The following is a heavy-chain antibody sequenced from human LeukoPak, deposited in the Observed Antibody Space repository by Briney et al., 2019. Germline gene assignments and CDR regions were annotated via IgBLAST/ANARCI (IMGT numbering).Heavy chain of an antibody. CDR3: AKTYYYDSSGYPSYFDY. V-gene: IGHV3-23*01. CDR1: GFTFSSYA. D-gene: IGHD3-22*01. J-gene: IGHJ4*02. Sequence: GGSLRLSCAASGFTFSSYAMSWVRQAPGKGLEWVSAISGSGGSTYYADSVKGRFTISRDNSKNTLYLQMNSLRAEDTAVYYCAKTYYYDSSGYPSYFDYWGQGTLVTVSS. CDR2: ISGSGGST.